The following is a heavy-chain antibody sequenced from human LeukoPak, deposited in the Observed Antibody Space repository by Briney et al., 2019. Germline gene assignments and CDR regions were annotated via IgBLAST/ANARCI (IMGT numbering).Heavy chain of an antibody. J-gene: IGHJ4*02. CDR3: ARALYFDWLYYFDY. D-gene: IGHD3-9*01. CDR1: GFTFSTYW. V-gene: IGHV3-20*04. CDR2: INWNGVST. Sequence: GGSLRLSCVASGFTFSTYWMSWVRQAPGKGLEWVSGINWNGVSTGYADSVKGRFTISRDNAKNSLYLQMNSLRAEDTALYYCARALYFDWLYYFDYWGQGTLVTVSS.